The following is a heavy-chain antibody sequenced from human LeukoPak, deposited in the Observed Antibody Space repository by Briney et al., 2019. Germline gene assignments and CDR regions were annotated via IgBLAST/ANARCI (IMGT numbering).Heavy chain of an antibody. Sequence: GGSLRLSCAASGFIFNSYGMHWVRQAPGKGLEWVAFIRYDGSNKYYADSVKGRFTISRDNSKNTLYLQMNSLRPEDTAVYNCARGVPKTSYYYYYMDVWGKGTTVTVSS. CDR3: ARGVPKTSYYYYYMDV. J-gene: IGHJ6*03. CDR1: GFIFNSYG. CDR2: IRYDGSNK. V-gene: IGHV3-30*02. D-gene: IGHD4-11*01.